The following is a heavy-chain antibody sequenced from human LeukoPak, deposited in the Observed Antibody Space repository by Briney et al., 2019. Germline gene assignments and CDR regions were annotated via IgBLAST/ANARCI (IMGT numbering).Heavy chain of an antibody. D-gene: IGHD3-22*01. J-gene: IGHJ6*02. V-gene: IGHV3-21*01. CDR1: GFTFSTYH. Sequence: GGSLRLSCIASGFTFSTYHMHWVRQAPGKGLEWVSSISSSSSYIYYADSVKGRFTISRDNAKNSLYLQMNSLRAGDTAVYYCARDRFSDSSSMDVWGQGTTVTVSS. CDR3: ARDRFSDSSSMDV. CDR2: ISSSSSYI.